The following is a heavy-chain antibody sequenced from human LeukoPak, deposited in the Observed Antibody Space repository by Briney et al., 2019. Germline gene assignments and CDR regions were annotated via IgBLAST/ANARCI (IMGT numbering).Heavy chain of an antibody. Sequence: GESLRLSCAASGFTFSTYAMEWVRQAPGKGLEWVSSISSDNTYIYYADSVKGRFTISRDNAKNSLFLHMNSLRAEDTAVYYCARLSGSSYGKYYFDYWGQGTLVTVSS. CDR1: GFTFSTYA. CDR2: ISSDNTYI. J-gene: IGHJ4*02. V-gene: IGHV3-21*06. D-gene: IGHD1-26*01. CDR3: ARLSGSSYGKYYFDY.